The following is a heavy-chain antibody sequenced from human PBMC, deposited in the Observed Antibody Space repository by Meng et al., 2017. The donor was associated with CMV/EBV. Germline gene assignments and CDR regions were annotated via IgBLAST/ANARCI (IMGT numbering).Heavy chain of an antibody. J-gene: IGHJ4*02. CDR3: ARRRGRHSGGGSYYFDY. V-gene: IGHV5-51*01. D-gene: IGHD4-23*01. CDR1: GYSFTSYW. CDR2: IYPGDSDT. Sequence: GGSLRLSCKGSGYSFTSYWIGWVRQMPGKGLEWMGIIYPGDSDTRYSPSFQGQVTISADKSISTAYLQWSSLKASDTAMYYCARRRGRHSGGGSYYFDYWGQGTLVTVSS.